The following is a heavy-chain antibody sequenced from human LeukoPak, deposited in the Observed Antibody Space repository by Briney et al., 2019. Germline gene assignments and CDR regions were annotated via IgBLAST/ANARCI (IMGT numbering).Heavy chain of an antibody. Sequence: PGRSLRLSCAASGFTFSSYAMHWVRQAPGKGLEWVAVISYDGSNKYYADSVKGRFTISRDNSKNTLYLQMNSLRAEDTAVYYCARDSLTYYYGSGKNWFDPWGQGTLVTVSS. CDR1: GFTFSSYA. D-gene: IGHD3-10*01. J-gene: IGHJ5*02. CDR3: ARDSLTYYYGSGKNWFDP. V-gene: IGHV3-30-3*01. CDR2: ISYDGSNK.